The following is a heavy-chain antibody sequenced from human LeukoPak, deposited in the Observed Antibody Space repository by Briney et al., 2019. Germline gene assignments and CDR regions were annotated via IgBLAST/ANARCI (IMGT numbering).Heavy chain of an antibody. V-gene: IGHV1-46*01. CDR1: GYTFTSYY. CDR3: ARDQARLGYYFDY. J-gene: IGHJ4*02. D-gene: IGHD6-25*01. CDR2: INPSGGSA. Sequence: GASVKVSCKASGYTFTSYYMHWVRQAPGQGFEWMGIINPSGGSASYAQKFQGRVTMTRDTSTSTVYMELSSLRSEDTAVYYCARDQARLGYYFDYWGQGTLVTVSS.